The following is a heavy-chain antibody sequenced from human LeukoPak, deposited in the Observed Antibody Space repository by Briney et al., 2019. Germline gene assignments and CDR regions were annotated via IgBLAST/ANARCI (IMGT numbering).Heavy chain of an antibody. CDR1: GGSFSGYY. CDR3: ARGGVVVTAKIIDY. D-gene: IGHD2-21*02. J-gene: IGHJ4*02. V-gene: IGHV4-34*01. CDR2: INHSGST. Sequence: SETLSLTCAVYGGSFSGYYWSWIRQPPGKGLEWIGEINHSGSTNYNPSLKSRVTISVDTSKNQFSLKLSSVTAAATAVYYCARGGVVVTAKIIDYWGQGTLVTVSS.